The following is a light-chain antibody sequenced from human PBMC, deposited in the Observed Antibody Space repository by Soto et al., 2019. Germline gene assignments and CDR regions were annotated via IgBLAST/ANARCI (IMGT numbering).Light chain of an antibody. V-gene: IGKV3-20*01. Sequence: EIVLTQSPGTLSLSPGERATLSCRASQSVSSSYLAWYQQKPGQAPRLLIYGASSRATGIPDRFSGSGSATDFTLTISRLEPEDFAVYYCQQYGSSPRFGQGTKLEIK. CDR2: GAS. CDR1: QSVSSSY. CDR3: QQYGSSPR. J-gene: IGKJ2*03.